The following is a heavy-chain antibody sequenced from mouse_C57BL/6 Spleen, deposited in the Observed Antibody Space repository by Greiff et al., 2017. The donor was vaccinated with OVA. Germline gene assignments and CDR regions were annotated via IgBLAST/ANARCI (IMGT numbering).Heavy chain of an antibody. CDR1: GYTFTSYW. CDR2: IIPSNGGT. D-gene: IGHD1-1*01. Sequence: QVQLQQPGTELVKPGASVKLSCKASGYTFTSYWMHWVKQRPGQGLEWIGNIIPSNGGTNYNEKFKSKATLTVDKSSSTAYMQLSSLTSDDSAVYYCAIHRYYGSSYGYFDVWGTGTTVTVSS. V-gene: IGHV1-53*01. J-gene: IGHJ1*03. CDR3: AIHRYYGSSYGYFDV.